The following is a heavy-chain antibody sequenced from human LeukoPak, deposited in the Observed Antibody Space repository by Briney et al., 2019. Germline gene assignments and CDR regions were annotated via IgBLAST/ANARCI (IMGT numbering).Heavy chain of an antibody. CDR2: ISGSGGST. V-gene: IGHV3-23*01. CDR1: GFTFSSYA. Sequence: GGSLRLSCAASGFTFSSYAMSWVRQAPGKGLEWVSAISGSGGSTYYADSVKGRFPLSRDNSKNTLYLQMNSLRAEDTAVYYCAKFAMIVVVTHFDYWGQGTLVTVSS. D-gene: IGHD3-22*01. J-gene: IGHJ4*02. CDR3: AKFAMIVVVTHFDY.